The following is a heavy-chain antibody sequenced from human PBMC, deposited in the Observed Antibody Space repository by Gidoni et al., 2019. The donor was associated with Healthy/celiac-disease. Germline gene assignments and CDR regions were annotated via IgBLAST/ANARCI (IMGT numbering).Heavy chain of an antibody. J-gene: IGHJ6*02. Sequence: QVQLVQSGAEVKKPGSSVKVSCKASGCTFSSYAISWVRQAPGQGLEWMGGIIPIFGTANYAQEFQGRVTITADESTSTAYMELSSLRSEDTAVYYCARSSSSNYYYYGMDVWGQGTTVTVSS. D-gene: IGHD6-6*01. CDR1: GCTFSSYA. CDR2: IIPIFGTA. CDR3: ARSSSSNYYYYGMDV. V-gene: IGHV1-69*01.